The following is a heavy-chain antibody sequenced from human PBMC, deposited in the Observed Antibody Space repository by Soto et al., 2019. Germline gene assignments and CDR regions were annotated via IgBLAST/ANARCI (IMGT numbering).Heavy chain of an antibody. J-gene: IGHJ2*01. CDR3: ARDGSCGTSARCSPGPYTHLAL. V-gene: IGHV1-18*01. CDR1: GYTFTNYG. Sequence: QVQLVQSGDEVKKPGASVKVSCKASGYTFTNYGISWVRQAPGQGLEWMGGISPYNGNTNYPQKLQGRVTITTDTSTRTAYMELRSLRSEDTAVYFCARDGSCGTSARCSPGPYTHLALWGRCTLFTV. D-gene: IGHD2-2*02. CDR2: ISPYNGNT.